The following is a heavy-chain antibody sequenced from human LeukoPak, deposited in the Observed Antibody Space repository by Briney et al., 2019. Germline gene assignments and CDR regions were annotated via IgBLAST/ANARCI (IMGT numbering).Heavy chain of an antibody. D-gene: IGHD6-13*01. CDR2: INHSGST. CDR1: GGSFSGYY. CDR3: ARGRKSAAGKKNWFDP. J-gene: IGHJ5*02. V-gene: IGHV4-34*01. Sequence: PSETLSLTCAVYGGSFSGYYWSWIRQPPGKGLEWIGEINHSGSTNYNPSLKSRVTISVDTSKNQFSLKLSSVTAADTAVYYCARGRKSAAGKKNWFDPWGQGTLVTVSS.